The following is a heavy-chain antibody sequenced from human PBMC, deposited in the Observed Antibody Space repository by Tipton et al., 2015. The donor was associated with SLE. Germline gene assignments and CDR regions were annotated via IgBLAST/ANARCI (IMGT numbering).Heavy chain of an antibody. CDR1: GYTFTSYG. CDR2: ISAYNGNT. V-gene: IGHV1-18*01. J-gene: IGHJ6*02. CDR3: AIPVYSSWNLYYYGMVD. Sequence: QSGAEVKKPGASVKVSCKASGYTFTSYGISWVRQAPGQGLEWMGWISAYNGNTKYAQKLQGRVTMTTDTSTSTAYMELRSLRSDDTAVYYCAIPVYSSWNLYYYGMVDWGQGTTVPVSS. D-gene: IGHD6-13*01.